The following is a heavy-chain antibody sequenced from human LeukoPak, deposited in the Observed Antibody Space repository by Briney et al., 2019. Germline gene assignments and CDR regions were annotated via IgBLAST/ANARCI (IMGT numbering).Heavy chain of an antibody. CDR2: ISAYNGNT. V-gene: IGHV1-18*01. D-gene: IGHD5-12*01. CDR3: ARDGMVATIDLLFDY. Sequence: ASVKVSCKASGYTFTSYGISWVRQAPGQGLEWMGWISAYNGNTNYAQKLQGRVTMTTDTSTSTAYMELRSLRSDDTAVYYCARDGMVATIDLLFDYWGQGTLVTVSS. J-gene: IGHJ4*02. CDR1: GYTFTSYG.